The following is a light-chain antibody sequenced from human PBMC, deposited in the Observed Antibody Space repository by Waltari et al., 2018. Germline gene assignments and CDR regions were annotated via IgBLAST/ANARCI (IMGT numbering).Light chain of an antibody. CDR2: EVS. Sequence: QSALTQPAPVSGSPGQSITISCTGTTRDLGSYKLASWYQQHPGKAPKFMIYEVSKRPSGVSNRFSGSKSGNTASLTISEIQAEDEADYYCCSYAGGGTFVFGTGTKVTVL. V-gene: IGLV2-23*02. CDR3: CSYAGGGTFV. J-gene: IGLJ1*01. CDR1: TRDLGSYKL.